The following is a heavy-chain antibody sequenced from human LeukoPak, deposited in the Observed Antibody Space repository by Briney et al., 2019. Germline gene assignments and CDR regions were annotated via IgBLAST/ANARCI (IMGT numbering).Heavy chain of an antibody. V-gene: IGHV4-61*02. CDR2: IYTSGST. CDR1: GGSISSGSYC. Sequence: SQTLSLTCTVSGGSISSGSYCWSWIRQPAGKGLEWIGRIYTSGSTNYNPSLKSRVTISVDTSKNQFSLKLSSVTAADTAVYYCARGRQLVRPYYYYYMDVWGKGTTVTVSS. J-gene: IGHJ6*03. D-gene: IGHD6-6*01. CDR3: ARGRQLVRPYYYYYMDV.